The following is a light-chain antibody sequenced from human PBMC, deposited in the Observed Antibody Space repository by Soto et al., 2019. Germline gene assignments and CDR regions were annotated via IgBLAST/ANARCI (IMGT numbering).Light chain of an antibody. CDR3: QQYDGSPRT. Sequence: EIVLTQSPGTLSLSPGERATLSCRASQSLTSSYLAWYQQKPGQAPRLLIYGASSRATGIPDRFTGSGSGTDLTLTISRLEPEDFAVYYCQQYDGSPRTFGQGTKVDIK. CDR2: GAS. CDR1: QSLTSSY. J-gene: IGKJ1*01. V-gene: IGKV3-20*01.